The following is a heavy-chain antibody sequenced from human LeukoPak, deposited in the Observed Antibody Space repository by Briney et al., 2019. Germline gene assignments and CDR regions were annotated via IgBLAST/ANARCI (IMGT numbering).Heavy chain of an antibody. V-gene: IGHV3-11*04. CDR3: ARAYYDFWSGYRPPLDY. J-gene: IGHJ4*02. CDR2: ISSSGSTI. CDR1: GFTFSDYY. Sequence: GGSLRLSCAASGFTFSDYYMSWIRQAPGKGLEWVSCISSSGSTIYYADSVKGRFTISRDNAKNSLYLQMNSLRAEDTAVYYCARAYYDFWSGYRPPLDYWGQGTLVTVSS. D-gene: IGHD3-3*01.